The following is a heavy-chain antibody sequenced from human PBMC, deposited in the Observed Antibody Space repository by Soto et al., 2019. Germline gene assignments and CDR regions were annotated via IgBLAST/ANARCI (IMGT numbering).Heavy chain of an antibody. Sequence: ASVKVSCKASGYTFTSYGISWVRQAPGQGLEWMGWISAYNGNTNYAQKLQGRVTMTTDTSTSTAYMELRSLRSDDTAVYYCVREVARPLKGYYFDYWGQGTLVTVSS. CDR2: ISAYNGNT. V-gene: IGHV1-18*01. J-gene: IGHJ4*02. CDR1: GYTFTSYG. CDR3: VREVARPLKGYYFDY. D-gene: IGHD6-6*01.